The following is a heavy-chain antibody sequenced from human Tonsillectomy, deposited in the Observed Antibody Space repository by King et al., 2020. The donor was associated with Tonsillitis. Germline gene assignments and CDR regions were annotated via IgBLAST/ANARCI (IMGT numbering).Heavy chain of an antibody. CDR1: GFTVSFNY. Sequence: VQLVESGGGLVQPGGSLRLSCVASGFTVSFNYMSWVRQAPGKGLEWVSVIYSGGSTYYADSVKGRFTISRDNSKNTLYLQMNSLRVEDTAVYYCARGIAAAGLYDYWGQGTLVTVSS. CDR2: IYSGGST. V-gene: IGHV3-66*01. D-gene: IGHD6-13*01. J-gene: IGHJ4*02. CDR3: ARGIAAAGLYDY.